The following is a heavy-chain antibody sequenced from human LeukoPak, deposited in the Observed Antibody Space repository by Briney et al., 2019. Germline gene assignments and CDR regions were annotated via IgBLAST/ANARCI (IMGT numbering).Heavy chain of an antibody. Sequence: PGGSLRLSCAASGFTFSSYAMSWVRQAPGKGLEWVSAISGSGGSTYYADSVKGRFTISRDNAKNALYLQMNSLRAEDTAVYYCARASDYYDSSGYYALFDYWGQGTLVTVSS. V-gene: IGHV3-23*01. CDR3: ARASDYYDSSGYYALFDY. D-gene: IGHD3-22*01. CDR1: GFTFSSYA. CDR2: ISGSGGST. J-gene: IGHJ4*02.